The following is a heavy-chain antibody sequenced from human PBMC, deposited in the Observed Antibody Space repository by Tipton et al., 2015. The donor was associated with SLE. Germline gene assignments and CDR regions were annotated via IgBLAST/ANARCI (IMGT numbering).Heavy chain of an antibody. CDR1: GGSISSSSYY. J-gene: IGHJ4*02. D-gene: IGHD3-16*02. Sequence: TLSLTCTVSGGSISSSSYYWGWIRQPPGKGLEWIGSIYYSGSTNYNPSLKSRVTISVDTSKNQFSLKLSSVTAADTAVYYCARVTGGELSLYLDYWGQGTLVTVPS. V-gene: IGHV4-39*07. CDR2: IYYSGST. CDR3: ARVTGGELSLYLDY.